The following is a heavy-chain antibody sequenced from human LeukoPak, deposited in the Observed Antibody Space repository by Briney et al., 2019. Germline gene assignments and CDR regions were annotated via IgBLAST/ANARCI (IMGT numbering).Heavy chain of an antibody. CDR1: GYTFTTYD. V-gene: IGHV1-8*01. D-gene: IGHD3-10*01. Sequence: SAKVSCKASGYTFTTYDLNWVRQATGQGLEWMGWMNPNSGNTGYARKFQGSVTMTRNISITTAYMELSNLTSEDTAVYYCARRIRGAPTDYWGQGTLVTVSS. J-gene: IGHJ4*02. CDR2: MNPNSGNT. CDR3: ARRIRGAPTDY.